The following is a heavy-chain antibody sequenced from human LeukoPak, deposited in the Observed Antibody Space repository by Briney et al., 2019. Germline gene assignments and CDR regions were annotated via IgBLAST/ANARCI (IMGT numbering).Heavy chain of an antibody. Sequence: SGGSLRLSCAASGFDFSTYSIDWVRQAPGKGLEWVSYISSSSSNIYHADSVKGRFTISRDNAKNSLHLQMNSLRAEDTAVYHCARVGRSGWTVDYWGQGTLVTVSS. CDR2: ISSSSSNI. CDR3: ARVGRSGWTVDY. V-gene: IGHV3-48*04. D-gene: IGHD6-19*01. CDR1: GFDFSTYS. J-gene: IGHJ4*02.